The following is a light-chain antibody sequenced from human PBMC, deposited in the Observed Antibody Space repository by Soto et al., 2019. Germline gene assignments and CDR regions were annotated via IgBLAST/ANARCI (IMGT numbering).Light chain of an antibody. V-gene: IGKV3D-15*01. CDR2: DAS. CDR3: QQYNNSPLT. J-gene: IGKJ4*02. Sequence: DIVLTQSPSILSVSPGDRATLSCRASQSVSSYLAWYQQKPGQAPRLLIYDASTMASGIPARFSGSASWTEVTLTIISLLSEDVVVYYCQQYNNSPLTFGGGTKVDIK. CDR1: QSVSSY.